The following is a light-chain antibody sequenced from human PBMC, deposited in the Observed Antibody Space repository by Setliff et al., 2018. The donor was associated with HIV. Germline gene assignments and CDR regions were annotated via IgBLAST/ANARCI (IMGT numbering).Light chain of an antibody. CDR1: SSDVGGYKY. V-gene: IGLV2-14*01. J-gene: IGLJ1*01. CDR3: SSYTSSGAPSYV. CDR2: EVS. Sequence: QSVLAQPASVSGSPGQSITISCTGTSSDVGGYKYVSWYQQHPGKAPKLMIYEVSVRPSGISHRFAGSKSDNTAPLTISGLEAEDEGSYYCSSYTSSGAPSYVFGTGTKVTVL.